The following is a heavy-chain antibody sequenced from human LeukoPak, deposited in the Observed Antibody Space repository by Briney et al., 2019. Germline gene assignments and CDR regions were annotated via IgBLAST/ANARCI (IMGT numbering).Heavy chain of an antibody. CDR1: GGTFSSYA. J-gene: IGHJ6*03. V-gene: IGHV1-69*13. CDR3: ARTTMVRGVISGYYYYYYYMDV. Sequence: VASVKVSCKASGGTFSSYAISWVRQAPGQGLEWMGGIIPIFGTANYAQKFQGRVTITAGESTSTAYMELSSLRSEDTAVYYCARTTMVRGVISGYYYYYYYMDVWGKGTTVTISS. D-gene: IGHD3-10*01. CDR2: IIPIFGTA.